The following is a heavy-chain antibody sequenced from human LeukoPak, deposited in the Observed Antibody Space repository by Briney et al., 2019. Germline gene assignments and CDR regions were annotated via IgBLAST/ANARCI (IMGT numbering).Heavy chain of an antibody. CDR1: GASISSGGYY. CDR2: IYYDGTT. Sequence: PSQTLSLTCTVSGASISSGGYYWSWIRQYPGKGLEWIGFIYYDGTTYYNPSLKSRVTISVDTSKNQFSLKLSSVTAADTAVYYCARPLLYCSSTSCYASGAFDIWGQGTMVTVSS. D-gene: IGHD2-2*01. CDR3: ARPLLYCSSTSCYASGAFDI. V-gene: IGHV4-30-4*08. J-gene: IGHJ3*02.